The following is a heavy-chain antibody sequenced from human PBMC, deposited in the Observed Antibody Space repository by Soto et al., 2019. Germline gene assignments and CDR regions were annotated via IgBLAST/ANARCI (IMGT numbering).Heavy chain of an antibody. CDR1: GGSFSGYY. D-gene: IGHD5-18*01. J-gene: IGHJ5*02. CDR3: ARDYEYSYGRVPCFAP. V-gene: IGHV4-34*01. Sequence: SETLSLTCAVYGGSFSGYYWSWIRQPPGKGLEWIGEINHSGSTNYNPSLKSRVTISVDTSKNQFSLKLSSVTAADPAVNFSARDYEYSYGRVPCFAPGGRGPWVTVSS. CDR2: INHSGST.